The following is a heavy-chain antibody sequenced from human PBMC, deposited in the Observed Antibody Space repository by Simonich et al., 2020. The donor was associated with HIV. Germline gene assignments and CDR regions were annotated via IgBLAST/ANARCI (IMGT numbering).Heavy chain of an antibody. CDR2: IYYSGST. Sequence: QLQLQESGPGLVKPSETLSLTCTVSGGSISSSNYYWGWIRQPPGTGLEWIGSIYYSGSTYYNPSLKRRVTISVDTSKTQFSLKLSSVTAADTAVYYCAREGRTNGVGPGVFDYWGQGTLVTVSS. CDR1: GGSISSSNYY. D-gene: IGHD2-8*01. J-gene: IGHJ4*02. V-gene: IGHV4-39*02. CDR3: AREGRTNGVGPGVFDY.